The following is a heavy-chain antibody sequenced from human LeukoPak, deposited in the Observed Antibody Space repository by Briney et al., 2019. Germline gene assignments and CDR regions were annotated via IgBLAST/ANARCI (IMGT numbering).Heavy chain of an antibody. D-gene: IGHD3-9*01. CDR3: ASGTLLRYFDWLFDLAFDY. V-gene: IGHV1-18*01. CDR2: ISAYNGNT. CDR1: GYTFTSYG. J-gene: IGHJ4*02. Sequence: ASVKVSCKASGYTFTSYGISWVRQAPGQGLEWMGWISAYNGNTNYAQKLQGRVTMTTDTSTSTAYMELRSLRSDDTAVYYCASGTLLRYFDWLFDLAFDYWGQGTLVTVSS.